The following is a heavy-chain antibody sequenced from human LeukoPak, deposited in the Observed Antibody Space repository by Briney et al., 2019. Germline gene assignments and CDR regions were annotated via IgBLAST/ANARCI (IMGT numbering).Heavy chain of an antibody. J-gene: IGHJ3*02. CDR1: GYTFTGYY. CDR3: ARTLRYFDWLPPDAFDI. V-gene: IGHV1-2*02. Sequence: ASVKVSCKASGYTFTGYYMHWVRQAPGQGLEWMGWINPNSGGTNYAQKFQGRVTMTRDTSISTAYMELSRLRSDDTAVYYCARTLRYFDWLPPDAFDIWGQGTMVTVSS. D-gene: IGHD3-9*01. CDR2: INPNSGGT.